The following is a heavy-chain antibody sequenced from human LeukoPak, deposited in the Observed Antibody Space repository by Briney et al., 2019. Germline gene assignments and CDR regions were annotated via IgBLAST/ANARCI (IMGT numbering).Heavy chain of an antibody. V-gene: IGHV4-59*01. D-gene: IGHD3-9*01. CDR1: GGSISSYY. CDR2: IYYSGST. CDR3: ARGDIRKVIDY. Sequence: PSETLSLTCTVSGGSISSYYWSWIRQPPGKGLEWIGYIYYSGSTNYNPSLKSRVTISVDTSKNQFSLKLSSVTAADTAVYYCARGDIRKVIDYWGQGTLVTVSS. J-gene: IGHJ4*02.